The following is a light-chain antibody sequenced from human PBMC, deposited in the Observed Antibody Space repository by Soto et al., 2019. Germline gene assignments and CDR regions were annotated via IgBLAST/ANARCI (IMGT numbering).Light chain of an antibody. CDR2: DVS. CDR3: CSYAGTYTFD. CDR1: SSDVGGYND. Sequence: QSVLTQPRSVSGSPGQSVTISCTGTSSDVGGYNDVSWYQQHPGKAPKLIIYDVSRRPSGVPDRFSGSKSGNTASLTISGLQAEDEADYYCCSYAGTYTFDFGTGTKVTVL. V-gene: IGLV2-11*01. J-gene: IGLJ1*01.